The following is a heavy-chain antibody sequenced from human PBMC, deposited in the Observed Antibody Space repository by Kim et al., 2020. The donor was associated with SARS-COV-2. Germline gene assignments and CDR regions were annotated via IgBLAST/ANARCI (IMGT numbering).Heavy chain of an antibody. Sequence: SETLSLTCTVSGGSISSGGYYWSWIRQPPGKGLEWIGNTYYSGSTYYNPSLKSRVTISVDTSKNQFSLKLSSVTAADTAVYYCASYSFGGVVRAAADYYYCVVAVWRQGTPVTVSS. CDR2: TYYSGST. J-gene: IGHJ6*02. CDR3: ASYSFGGVVRAAADYYYCVVAV. V-gene: IGHV4-31*03. D-gene: IGHD2-2*01. CDR1: GGSISSGGYY.